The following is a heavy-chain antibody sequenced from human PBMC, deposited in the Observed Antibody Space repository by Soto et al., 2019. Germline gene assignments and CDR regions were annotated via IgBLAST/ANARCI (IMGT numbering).Heavy chain of an antibody. Sequence: QVQLVQSGAEVKKPGASVKVSCKASGYTFTSYDINWVRQATGQGLEWMGWMNANSGNTGYAQKFQGRVTMTRSTSINTAYMELSSLRSEDTAVYYCARGGYYYDSSAYYRPFDYWGQGTLVTVSS. CDR1: GYTFTSYD. D-gene: IGHD3-22*01. V-gene: IGHV1-8*01. J-gene: IGHJ4*02. CDR3: ARGGYYYDSSAYYRPFDY. CDR2: MNANSGNT.